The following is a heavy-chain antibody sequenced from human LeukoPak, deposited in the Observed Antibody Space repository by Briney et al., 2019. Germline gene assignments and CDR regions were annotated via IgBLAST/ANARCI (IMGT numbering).Heavy chain of an antibody. V-gene: IGHV4-61*02. CDR1: GDSTSSGRYF. D-gene: IGHD6-19*01. CDR3: ARGIYSSGWSWDYYFDY. J-gene: IGHJ4*02. Sequence: PSDTLSLTCTVSGDSTSSGRYFGSWIRQPAGKGLEWIGRVYSSGSINYNPSLKSRVTISVDTSKNQFSLKLSPATAADTAVYYCARGIYSSGWSWDYYFDYWGQGTLVTVSS. CDR2: VYSSGSI.